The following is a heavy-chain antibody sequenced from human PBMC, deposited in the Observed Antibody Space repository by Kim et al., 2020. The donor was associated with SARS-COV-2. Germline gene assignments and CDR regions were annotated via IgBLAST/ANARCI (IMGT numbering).Heavy chain of an antibody. D-gene: IGHD3-3*01. Sequence: GGSLRLSCAASGFTFSSYGMHWVRQAPGKGLEWVAVISYDGSNKYYADSVKGRFTISRDNSKNTLYLQMNSLRAEDTAVYYCAKDQTGQYYDFWSGYYTDYYYYGMDVWGQGTTVTVSS. J-gene: IGHJ6*02. CDR2: ISYDGSNK. CDR3: AKDQTGQYYDFWSGYYTDYYYYGMDV. V-gene: IGHV3-30*18. CDR1: GFTFSSYG.